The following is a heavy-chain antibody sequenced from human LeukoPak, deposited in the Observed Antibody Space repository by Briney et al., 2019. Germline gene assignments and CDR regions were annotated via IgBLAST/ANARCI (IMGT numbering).Heavy chain of an antibody. Sequence: GGSLRLSCAASGFTFSSYSMNWVRQAPGKGLEWVSSISSSSSYIYYADSVKGRFTISRDNAKNSLYLQMNSLRAEDTAVYYCARDRSWYRDYYYGMDVRGQGTTVTVSS. CDR1: GFTFSSYS. D-gene: IGHD6-13*01. V-gene: IGHV3-21*01. J-gene: IGHJ6*02. CDR2: ISSSSSYI. CDR3: ARDRSWYRDYYYGMDV.